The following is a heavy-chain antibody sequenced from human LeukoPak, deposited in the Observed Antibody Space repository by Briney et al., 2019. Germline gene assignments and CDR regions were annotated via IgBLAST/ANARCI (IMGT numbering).Heavy chain of an antibody. V-gene: IGHV4-34*01. Sequence: SETLSLTCAVYGGSFSGYYWSWIRQPPGKGLEWIGEINHSGSTNYNPSLKSRVTISVGTSKNQFSLKLSSVTAADTAVYYCAGAGIVGATLDYWGQGTLVTVSS. J-gene: IGHJ4*02. CDR2: INHSGST. CDR1: GGSFSGYY. CDR3: AGAGIVGATLDY. D-gene: IGHD1-26*01.